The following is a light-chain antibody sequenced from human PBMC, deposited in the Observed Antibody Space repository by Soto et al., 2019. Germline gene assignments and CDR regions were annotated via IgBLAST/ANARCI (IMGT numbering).Light chain of an antibody. V-gene: IGKV1-8*01. Sequence: AIRMTQSPSSFSASTGDRVTITCRASQDISSYLAWYQQKVGKAPKLLIYAAATLQRGAPSRFSGSGSGTAFTLPISRLQSEEFATYYCQQYFSYPYTFGQGTKLEI. J-gene: IGKJ2*01. CDR2: AAA. CDR1: QDISSY. CDR3: QQYFSYPYT.